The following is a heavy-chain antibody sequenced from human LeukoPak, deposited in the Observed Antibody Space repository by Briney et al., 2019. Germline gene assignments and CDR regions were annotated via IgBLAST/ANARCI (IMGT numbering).Heavy chain of an antibody. V-gene: IGHV4-38-2*01. CDR2: LYHSGSP. CDR3: AGGPGYCTSSSCNWGTYYYYYYMDV. D-gene: IGHD2-2*01. J-gene: IGHJ6*03. CDR1: GYSISSGYY. Sequence: SETLSLTCAVSGYSISSGYYWGWIRQPPGKGLEWIGTLYHSGSPFYNPSLKSRVTISVDTSKNQFSLKLSSVTAADTAVYYCAGGPGYCTSSSCNWGTYYYYYYMDVWGKGTTVTVSS.